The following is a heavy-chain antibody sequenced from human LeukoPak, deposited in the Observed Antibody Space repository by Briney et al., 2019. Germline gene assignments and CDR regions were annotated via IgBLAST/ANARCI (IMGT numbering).Heavy chain of an antibody. CDR1: GGSFSGYY. V-gene: IGHV4-34*01. Sequence: SETLSLTCAAYGGSFSGYYWSWIRQPPGKGLEWIGEINHSGSTNYNPSLKSRVTISVDTSENQFSLKLSSVTAADTAVYYCARGAYYYDSSGYSSPHFDYWGQGTLVTVSS. CDR3: ARGAYYYDSSGYSSPHFDY. CDR2: INHSGST. D-gene: IGHD3-22*01. J-gene: IGHJ4*02.